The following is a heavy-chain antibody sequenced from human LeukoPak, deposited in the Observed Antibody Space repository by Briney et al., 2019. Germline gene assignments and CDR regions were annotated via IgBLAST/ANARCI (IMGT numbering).Heavy chain of an antibody. CDR3: ARDGRGEAIR. Sequence: SETLSLTCAVYGGSFSGYYWSWIRQPPGKGLEWIGYIYYSGSTYYNPSLKSRVTISVDTSKNQFSLKLSSVTAADTAVYYCARDGRGEAIRWGQGTLVTVSS. CDR2: IYYSGST. CDR1: GGSFSGYY. J-gene: IGHJ4*02. V-gene: IGHV4-30-4*08. D-gene: IGHD4-17*01.